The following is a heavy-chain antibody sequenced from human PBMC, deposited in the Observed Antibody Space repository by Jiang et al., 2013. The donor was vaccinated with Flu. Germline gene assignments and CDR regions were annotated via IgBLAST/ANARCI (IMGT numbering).Heavy chain of an antibody. CDR3: ALDCSGGSCYPFGEAY. V-gene: IGHV4-34*01. CDR1: GGSFSGYY. CDR2: YNHSGST. Sequence: LLKPSETLSLTCAVYGGSFSGYYWSWIRQPPGKGRGVDWGKYNHSGSTNYNPSLKSRVTISVDTSKNQFSLKLSSVTAADTAVYYCALDCSGGSCYPFGEAYWGRGNPGHRLL. J-gene: IGHJ4*02. D-gene: IGHD2-15*01.